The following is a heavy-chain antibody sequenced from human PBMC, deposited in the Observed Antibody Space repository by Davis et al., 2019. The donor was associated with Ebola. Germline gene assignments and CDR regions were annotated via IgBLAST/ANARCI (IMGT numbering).Heavy chain of an antibody. D-gene: IGHD1-26*01. Sequence: PSETLSLTCTVSGGSISSSYWSWIRQPPGKGLEWIGYINYSGGTNYNPSVKSRVTISVDTSRNQFSLKLGSVTAADTAVYYCARGSGRSPLYYFDYWGQGTLVTVSS. V-gene: IGHV4-59*01. CDR3: ARGSGRSPLYYFDY. J-gene: IGHJ4*02. CDR2: INYSGGT. CDR1: GGSISSSY.